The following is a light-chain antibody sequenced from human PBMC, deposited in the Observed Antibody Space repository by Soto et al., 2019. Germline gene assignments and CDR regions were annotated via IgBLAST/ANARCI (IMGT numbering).Light chain of an antibody. Sequence: DIQMTQSPSSLSASVGDRVIITCRASQSISNHLNWYQQKPGKAPKLLIYAASSLQSGVPSRFSGSASGTDFTLTISSLQPEDFATYHCQQTYSTPWTFGQGTKVDIK. CDR2: AAS. J-gene: IGKJ1*01. CDR3: QQTYSTPWT. V-gene: IGKV1-39*01. CDR1: QSISNH.